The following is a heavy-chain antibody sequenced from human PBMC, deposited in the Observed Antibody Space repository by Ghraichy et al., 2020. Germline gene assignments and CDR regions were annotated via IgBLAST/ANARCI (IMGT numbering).Heavy chain of an antibody. V-gene: IGHV3-23*01. J-gene: IGHJ4*02. CDR1: GFTFNDYA. CDR2: ISSGGTT. CDR3: AKGGPGQQWLGLYSFDS. Sequence: GESLNISCAASGFTFNDYAMAWVRQPPGGGLQWVASISSGGTTYYVGSVKGRFTVSRDISNNTLYLQMNSLRVEDTAFYYCAKGGPGQQWLGLYSFDSWGQGTLVTVSS. D-gene: IGHD6-19*01.